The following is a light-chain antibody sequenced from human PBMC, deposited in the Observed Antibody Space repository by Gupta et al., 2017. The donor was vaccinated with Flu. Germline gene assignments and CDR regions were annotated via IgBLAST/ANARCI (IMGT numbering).Light chain of an antibody. Sequence: TLSLSPGESATLSCRASQSVISSYFAWYQHKPRQAPRLLIFGASTRATGVPDRFSGSGSGTDFTLTISRLEPEDFAVYYCQQYGNSPLYTFGQGTKLEIK. CDR3: QQYGNSPLYT. CDR2: GAS. J-gene: IGKJ2*01. CDR1: QSVISSY. V-gene: IGKV3-20*01.